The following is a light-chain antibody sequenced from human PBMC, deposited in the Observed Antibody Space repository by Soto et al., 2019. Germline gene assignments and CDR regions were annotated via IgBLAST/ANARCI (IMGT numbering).Light chain of an antibody. Sequence: EIGLTQSPGTLSLSPGERATLSCRASQRVSSSFLAWYQQKPGQAPRLLIYGASSSATGVPDRFSGSGSGTDFTLTISRLEPEDFAVYYCQQYGSPPWTFGQGTRVEIK. CDR1: QRVSSSF. CDR3: QQYGSPPWT. J-gene: IGKJ1*01. V-gene: IGKV3-20*01. CDR2: GAS.